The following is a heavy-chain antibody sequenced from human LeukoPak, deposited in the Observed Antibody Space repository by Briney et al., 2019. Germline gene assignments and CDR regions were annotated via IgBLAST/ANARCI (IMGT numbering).Heavy chain of an antibody. Sequence: GRSLRLSCAASGFTFSSYAMHWVRQAPGKGLEWVAVISYDGSNKYYADSVKGRFTISRDNSKNTLYLQMNSLRAEDTAVYYCVSEKWDRPWGQGTPVTVSS. CDR3: VSEKWDRP. J-gene: IGHJ5*02. D-gene: IGHD1-26*01. CDR1: GFTFSSYA. V-gene: IGHV3-30-3*01. CDR2: ISYDGSNK.